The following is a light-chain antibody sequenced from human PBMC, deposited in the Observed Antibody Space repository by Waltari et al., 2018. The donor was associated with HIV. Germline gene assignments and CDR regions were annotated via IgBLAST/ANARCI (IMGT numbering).Light chain of an antibody. J-gene: IGKJ3*01. CDR1: QSVGSY. CDR3: QQRINWPPIFI. CDR2: DAS. V-gene: IGKV3-11*01. Sequence: EIVLTQSPATLSLSPGERATLSCRASQSVGSYLAWYQQKPGQAPRLLIYDASNRATGIPARFSGRGSGTDFTLTISSLEPEDFAVYYCQQRINWPPIFIFGPGTKVDIK.